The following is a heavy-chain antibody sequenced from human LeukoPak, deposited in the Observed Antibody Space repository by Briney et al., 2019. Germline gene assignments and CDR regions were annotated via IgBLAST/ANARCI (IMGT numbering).Heavy chain of an antibody. CDR2: IYSSGST. Sequence: SETLSLTCTVSGGSISNFYWSWIRQPPGKGLEWIGYIYSSGSTNYNPSLKSRVSISLDTSKNQFSLELRSVTAADTAVYFCARRYASGWSPTFDYWGQGILVTVST. CDR1: GGSISNFY. D-gene: IGHD6-19*01. CDR3: ARRYASGWSPTFDY. V-gene: IGHV4-59*01. J-gene: IGHJ4*02.